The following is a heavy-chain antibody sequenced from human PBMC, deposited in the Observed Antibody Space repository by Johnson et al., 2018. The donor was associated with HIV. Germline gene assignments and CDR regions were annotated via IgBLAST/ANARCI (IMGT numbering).Heavy chain of an antibody. D-gene: IGHD1-1*01. V-gene: IGHV3-33*08. J-gene: IGHJ3*02. CDR2: IWYDGSNK. CDR3: ATSTASDAFDI. Sequence: QEQLVESGGGVVQPGRSLRLSCAASGFTFSSYGMHWVRQAPGQGLEWVAVIWYDGSNKYYADSVKGRFPISRDNSKNTLYLQMNSLRAEDTAVYYCATSTASDAFDIWGKGTMVTVSS. CDR1: GFTFSSYG.